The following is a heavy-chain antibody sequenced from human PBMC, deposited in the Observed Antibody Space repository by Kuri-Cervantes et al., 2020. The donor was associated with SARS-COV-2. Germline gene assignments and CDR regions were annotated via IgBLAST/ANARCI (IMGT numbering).Heavy chain of an antibody. V-gene: IGHV1-2*02. Sequence: GESLKISCKASGYTFTGYYMHWVRQAPGQGLEWMGWINPNSGGTNYAQKFQGRVTMTRDTSISTAYMELGRLRSDDTAVYYCARLSLGVVVAATDYWGQGTLVTDSS. CDR2: INPNSGGT. CDR1: GYTFTGYY. CDR3: ARLSLGVVVAATDY. J-gene: IGHJ4*02. D-gene: IGHD2-15*01.